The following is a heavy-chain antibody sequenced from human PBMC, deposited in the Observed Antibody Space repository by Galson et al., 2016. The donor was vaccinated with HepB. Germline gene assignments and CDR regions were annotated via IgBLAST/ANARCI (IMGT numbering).Heavy chain of an antibody. CDR3: ARDQLAGWYEEY. D-gene: IGHD6-19*01. J-gene: IGHJ4*02. Sequence: SLRLSCAASGFTFSNYAMSWVRQAPGKGLEWVSSISGSGANFYYADPVQGRFSISRDSATSTLYLQMNSLKVEDTAIYYCARDQLAGWYEEYWGQGTLVTVSS. CDR1: GFTFSNYA. CDR2: ISGSGANF. V-gene: IGHV3-23*01.